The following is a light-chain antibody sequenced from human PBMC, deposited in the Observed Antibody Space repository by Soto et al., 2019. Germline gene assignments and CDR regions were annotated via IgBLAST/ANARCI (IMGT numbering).Light chain of an antibody. J-gene: IGKJ1*01. CDR1: QSVSSY. V-gene: IGKV3-11*01. Sequence: EIVLTQSPATLSLSPGERATLSCRASQSVSSYLAWYQQKRGQAPMLLIYDASNRSTGIPARFSGSGSGTDFTLTISSLEPDDFAVYSGQQRSNWPPWTFGQGTKVEIK. CDR2: DAS. CDR3: QQRSNWPPWT.